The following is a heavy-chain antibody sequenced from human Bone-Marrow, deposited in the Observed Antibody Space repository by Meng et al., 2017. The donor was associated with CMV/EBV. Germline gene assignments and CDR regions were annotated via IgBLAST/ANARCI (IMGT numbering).Heavy chain of an antibody. CDR2: ISSSGSTI. Sequence: GESLKISCAASGFTFSSYAMSWIRQAPGKGLEWVSYISSSGSTIYYADSVKGRFTISRDNAKNSLYLQMNSLRAEDTAVYYCARDGAATGLDYWGQGTLVTVSS. D-gene: IGHD6-25*01. V-gene: IGHV3-11*01. CDR3: ARDGAATGLDY. CDR1: GFTFSSYA. J-gene: IGHJ4*02.